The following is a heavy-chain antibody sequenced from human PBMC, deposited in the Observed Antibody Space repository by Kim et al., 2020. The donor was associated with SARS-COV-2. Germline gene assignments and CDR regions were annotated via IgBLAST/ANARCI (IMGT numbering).Heavy chain of an antibody. CDR2: IIGSGGST. CDR1: GFTFSSYA. V-gene: IGHV3-23*01. D-gene: IGHD6-13*01. J-gene: IGHJ4*02. CDR3: ANVFVQKGAAAGGGADDY. Sequence: GGSLRLSCAASGFTFSSYAMSWVRQAPGKGLEWVSAIIGSGGSTYYAASVTGRFTISRDNSKNPLYLQMNSLRAEATAVYYCANVFVQKGAAAGGGADDYWGQGTLVTVSS.